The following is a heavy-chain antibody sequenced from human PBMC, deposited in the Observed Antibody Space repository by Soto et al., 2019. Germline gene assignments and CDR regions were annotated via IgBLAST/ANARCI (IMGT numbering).Heavy chain of an antibody. CDR2: ISTSGDTT. CDR1: GFTFSSYT. CDR3: ARDQPDTAMVKFFYYYGMDV. J-gene: IGHJ6*02. Sequence: EVQLLESRGGLVQPGGSLRLSCAASGFTFSSYTLSWVRQAPGKGLEWVSSISTSGDTTSYADSVKGQFTISRDNSKNTLYLQMNSLRAEDTAVYYCARDQPDTAMVKFFYYYGMDVWGQGTTVTVSS. D-gene: IGHD5-18*01. V-gene: IGHV3-23*01.